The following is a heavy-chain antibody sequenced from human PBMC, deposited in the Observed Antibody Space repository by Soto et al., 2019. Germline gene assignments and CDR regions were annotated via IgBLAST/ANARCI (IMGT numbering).Heavy chain of an antibody. CDR3: ASGNCSGGSCYSRPPGTDY. CDR2: ISYDGSNK. CDR1: GFTFSSYG. J-gene: IGHJ4*02. D-gene: IGHD2-15*01. V-gene: IGHV3-30*03. Sequence: PGGSLRLSCAASGFTFSSYGMHWVRQAPGKGLEWVAVISYDGSNKYYADSVKGRFTIPRDNSKNTLYLQMNSLRAEDTAVYYCASGNCSGGSCYSRPPGTDYWGQGTLVTVSS.